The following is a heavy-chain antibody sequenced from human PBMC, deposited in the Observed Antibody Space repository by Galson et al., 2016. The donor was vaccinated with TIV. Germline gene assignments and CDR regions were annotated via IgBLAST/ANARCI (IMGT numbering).Heavy chain of an antibody. V-gene: IGHV1-2*02. J-gene: IGHJ6*02. Sequence: VKVSCKASGYTFSAYYVHWVRQAPGQGLVWMGWINPNTGGTNYAQKFQGRVSMTRDKSISTAYMELTRLKSDDTALDYCASDGSYGLDVWGQGTTVTVSS. CDR3: ASDGSYGLDV. CDR2: INPNTGGT. CDR1: GYTFSAYY.